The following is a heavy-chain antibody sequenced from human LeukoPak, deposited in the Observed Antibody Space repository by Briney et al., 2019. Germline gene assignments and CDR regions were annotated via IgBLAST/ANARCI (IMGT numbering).Heavy chain of an antibody. Sequence: GGSLRLSCAASGFTFSTYALSWVRQAPGKGLEWVSTVSGSSDSTYYADSVKGRFTISRDTSKNTLYLQMNSLRAEDTAVYYCARVLLYYDSSGPFYWGQGTLVTVSS. J-gene: IGHJ4*02. CDR1: GFTFSTYA. D-gene: IGHD3-22*01. CDR2: VSGSSDST. V-gene: IGHV3-23*01. CDR3: ARVLLYYDSSGPFY.